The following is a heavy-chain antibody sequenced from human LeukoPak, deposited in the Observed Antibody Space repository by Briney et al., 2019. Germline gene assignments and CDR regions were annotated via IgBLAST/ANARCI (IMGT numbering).Heavy chain of an antibody. CDR1: GGSISSSSYY. D-gene: IGHD5-24*01. Sequence: SETLSLTCTVSGGSISSSSYYWGWVRQPPGKGLYWIGSMYYSGSTYYNPSLKSRVTISVDTSKNQFSLKLSSVTAADTAVYYCARQPRDGYNPRPYYFDYWGQGTLVTVSS. J-gene: IGHJ4*02. CDR2: MYYSGST. V-gene: IGHV4-39*01. CDR3: ARQPRDGYNPRPYYFDY.